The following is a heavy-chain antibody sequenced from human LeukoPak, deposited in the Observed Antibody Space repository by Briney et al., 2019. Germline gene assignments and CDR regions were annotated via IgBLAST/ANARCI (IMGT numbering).Heavy chain of an antibody. CDR3: ARMDFWSGPR. CDR1: GGSISSSSYY. Sequence: PSETLSLTCTVSGGSISSSSYYWGWIRQPPGKGLEWIGSIYYSGSTYYNPSLKSRVTISVDTSKNQFSLKLSSVTAADTAVYYCARMDFWSGPRWGQGTLVTVSS. V-gene: IGHV4-39*01. J-gene: IGHJ4*02. D-gene: IGHD3-3*01. CDR2: IYYSGST.